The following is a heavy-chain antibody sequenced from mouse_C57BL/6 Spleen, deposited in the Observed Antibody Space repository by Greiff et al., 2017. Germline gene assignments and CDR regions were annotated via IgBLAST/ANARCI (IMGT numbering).Heavy chain of an antibody. J-gene: IGHJ1*03. CDR2: IYPGDGDT. V-gene: IGHV1-82*01. CDR3: LYYYGSSYNWYFDV. D-gene: IGHD1-1*01. Sequence: QVQLKESGPELVKPGASVKISCKASGYAFSSSWMNWVKQRPGKGLEWIGRIYPGDGDTNYNGKFKGKDTLTADKSSSTAYMQLSSLTSEDSAVYFCLYYYGSSYNWYFDVWGTGTTVTVSS. CDR1: GYAFSSSW.